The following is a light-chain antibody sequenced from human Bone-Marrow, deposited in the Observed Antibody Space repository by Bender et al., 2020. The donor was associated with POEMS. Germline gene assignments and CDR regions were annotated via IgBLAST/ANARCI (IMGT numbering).Light chain of an antibody. CDR1: ALPNQF. CDR2: KDN. Sequence: SHELTQPPSVSVSPGQTARITCSADALPNQFAFCYQQTPGQAPVLVIFKDNQRPSGIPERFSGSSSGTTVTLTISGVQAEDEADYYCQSGDISASYRVFGGGTKLTVL. J-gene: IGLJ3*02. CDR3: QSGDISASYRV. V-gene: IGLV3-25*03.